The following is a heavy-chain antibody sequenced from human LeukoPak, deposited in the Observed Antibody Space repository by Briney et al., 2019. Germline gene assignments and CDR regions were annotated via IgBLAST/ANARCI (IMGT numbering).Heavy chain of an antibody. CDR2: IYYSGST. D-gene: IGHD6-19*01. J-gene: IGHJ6*02. CDR1: GGSISSSSYY. V-gene: IGHV4-39*07. Sequence: PSETLSLTCTVSGGSISSSSYYWGWIRQPPGKGLEWIGSIYYSGSTNYNPSLKSRVTISVDTSKNQFSLKLSSVTAADTAVYYCARALSGWYHAYYYGMDVWGQGTTVTVSS. CDR3: ARALSGWYHAYYYGMDV.